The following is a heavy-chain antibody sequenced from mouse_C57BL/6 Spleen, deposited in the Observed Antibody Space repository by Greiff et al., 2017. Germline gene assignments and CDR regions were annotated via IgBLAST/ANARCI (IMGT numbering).Heavy chain of an antibody. CDR2: ISYDGSN. Sequence: EVQLQESGPGLVKPSQSLSLTCSVTGYSITSGYYWNWIRQFPGNKLEWMGYISYDGSNNYNPSLKNRISITRDTSKNQFFLKLNSVTTEDTATYYCARCDGYLFAYWGQGTLVTVSA. CDR3: ARCDGYLFAY. J-gene: IGHJ3*01. CDR1: GYSITSGYY. V-gene: IGHV3-6*01. D-gene: IGHD2-3*01.